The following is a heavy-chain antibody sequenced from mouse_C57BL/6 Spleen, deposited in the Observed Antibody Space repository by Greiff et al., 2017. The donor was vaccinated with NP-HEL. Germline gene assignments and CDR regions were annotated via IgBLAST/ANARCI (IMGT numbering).Heavy chain of an antibody. CDR1: GYTFTGYW. V-gene: IGHV1-64*01. J-gene: IGHJ3*01. Sequence: VQLQQPGAELVKPGASVKLSCKASGYTFTGYWMHWVKQRPGQGLEWIGMIHPNSGSTNYNEKFKSKATLTVDKSSSTAYMQLSSLTSEDSAVYYCARAPSTMARFAYWGQGTLVTVSA. D-gene: IGHD2-1*01. CDR3: ARAPSTMARFAY. CDR2: IHPNSGST.